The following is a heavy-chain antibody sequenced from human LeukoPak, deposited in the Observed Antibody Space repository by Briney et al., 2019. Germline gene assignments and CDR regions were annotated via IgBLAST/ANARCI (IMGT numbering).Heavy chain of an antibody. Sequence: GGSLRLSCAASGFTFSSFGMPWVRQAPGKGLEWVAVISYDGSNKYYADSVKGRFTISRDNSQNTLYLQMNSLRLEDTAVYYCARGATIGYSGYDYFDYWGQGTLVTVSS. J-gene: IGHJ4*02. CDR2: ISYDGSNK. V-gene: IGHV3-30*03. CDR3: ARGATIGYSGYDYFDY. CDR1: GFTFSSFG. D-gene: IGHD5-12*01.